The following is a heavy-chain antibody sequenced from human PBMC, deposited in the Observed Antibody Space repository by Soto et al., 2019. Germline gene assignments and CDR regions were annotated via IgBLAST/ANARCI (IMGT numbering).Heavy chain of an antibody. CDR2: ISWNSGSI. J-gene: IGHJ4*03. V-gene: IGHV3-9*01. CDR3: AKCRYFDWLRPYFDY. CDR1: GFAFDDYA. D-gene: IGHD3-9*01. Sequence: GGSLRLSCAASGFAFDDYAMHWVRQAPGKGLEWVSGISWNSGSIGYADSVKGRFTISRDNAKNSLYLQMNSLRAEDTALYYCAKCRYFDWLRPYFDYWGQGTTVTVSS.